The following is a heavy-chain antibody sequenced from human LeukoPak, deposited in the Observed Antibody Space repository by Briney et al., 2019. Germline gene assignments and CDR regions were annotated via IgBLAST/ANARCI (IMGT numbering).Heavy chain of an antibody. CDR2: INHSGST. CDR1: GGSFSGYY. J-gene: IGHJ4*02. D-gene: IGHD3-22*01. Sequence: KTSETLSLTCAVSGGSFSGYYWSWIRQPPRKGLEWIGEINHSGSTNYNPSLKSRVTISVDTSKNQLSLKMSSVTAADTAVYYCARGIRGYSYYFDYWGQGTLVTVSS. CDR3: ARGIRGYSYYFDY. V-gene: IGHV4-34*01.